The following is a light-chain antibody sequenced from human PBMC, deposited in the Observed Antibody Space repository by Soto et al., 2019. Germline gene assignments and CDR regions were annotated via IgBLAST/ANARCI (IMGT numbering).Light chain of an antibody. CDR2: AAS. V-gene: IGKV1-6*02. CDR3: LQVFNFPRA. CDR1: QDIGND. J-gene: IGKJ1*01. Sequence: AIQMTQSPSSLAGSVGDRLTITCRASQDIGNDLGRYQQKPGKAPKLLIYAASSLQSGVSSRFSGSGSGTEFTLTISSLQPEDFATYYCLQVFNFPRAFGQGTKV.